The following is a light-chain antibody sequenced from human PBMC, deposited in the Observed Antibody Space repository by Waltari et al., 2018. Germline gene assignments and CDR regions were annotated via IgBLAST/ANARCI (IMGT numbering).Light chain of an antibody. CDR2: EVY. V-gene: IGLV2-23*02. Sequence: HSALTQPASVSGSLGQSITISCTGTISDVGNYDLLSWYQQHPGRAPKLMIHEVYKRPSGISSRFSASKSGATASLTISGLRAEDEADYYCCSHGGPSTPYVFGTGTKVTVL. J-gene: IGLJ1*01. CDR1: ISDVGNYDL. CDR3: CSHGGPSTPYV.